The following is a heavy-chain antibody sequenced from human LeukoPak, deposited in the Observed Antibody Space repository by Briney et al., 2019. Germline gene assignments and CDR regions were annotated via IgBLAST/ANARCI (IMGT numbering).Heavy chain of an antibody. CDR3: ARHVLSTIVEPYAFDI. V-gene: IGHV5-51*01. J-gene: IGHJ3*02. CDR1: GYSFTSYW. CDR2: IYPGDSDT. D-gene: IGHD3-22*01. Sequence: GESLKISCKGSGYSFTSYWIGWVRQMPGKGLEWMGIIYPGDSDTRYSPSFQGQVTISADKSISTAYLQWSSLKASDTAMYYCARHVLSTIVEPYAFDIWGQGTMVTVSS.